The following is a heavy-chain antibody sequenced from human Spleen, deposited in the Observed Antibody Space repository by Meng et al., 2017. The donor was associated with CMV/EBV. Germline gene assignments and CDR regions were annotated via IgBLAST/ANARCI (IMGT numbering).Heavy chain of an antibody. CDR1: GYTFTSYG. V-gene: IGHV1-18*01. J-gene: IGHJ5*02. CDR2: ISAYNGNT. D-gene: IGHD3-3*01. Sequence: ASVKVSCKASGYTFTSYGISWVRQAPGQGLEWMGWISAYNGNTNYAQKLQGRVTMTTDTSTSTAYMELRSLRSDDTAVYYCARGRSGYYRNQVVGWFDTWGQGTLVTV. CDR3: ARGRSGYYRNQVVGWFDT.